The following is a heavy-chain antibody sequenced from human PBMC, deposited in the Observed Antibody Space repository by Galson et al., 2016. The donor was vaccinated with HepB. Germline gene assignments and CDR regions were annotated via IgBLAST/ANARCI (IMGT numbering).Heavy chain of an antibody. CDR2: TSWNSGSI. V-gene: IGHV3-9*01. CDR3: ARGRGSNWRDAFDI. CDR1: GFTFDDYA. J-gene: IGHJ3*02. D-gene: IGHD6-13*01. Sequence: PLRLSCAASGFTFDDYAMHWVRQAPGKGLEWVSGTSWNSGSIGYADSVKGRFTISRDNDKNSLHLQMNILRAEDTALYYCARGRGSNWRDAFDIWGQGTTVTVSS.